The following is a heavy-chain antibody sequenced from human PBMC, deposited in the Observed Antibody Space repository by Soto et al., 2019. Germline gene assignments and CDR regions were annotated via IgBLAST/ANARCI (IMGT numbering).Heavy chain of an antibody. Sequence: ASVKVSCKASGYTFTSYGISWVRQAPGQGLEWMGWISAYNGNSNYAQRLQGRVTMTTDTSTSTGYMELRSLRSDDTAVYYCARDTVAVAGSFDYWGQGTLVTVSS. D-gene: IGHD6-13*01. V-gene: IGHV1-18*04. CDR1: GYTFTSYG. CDR3: ARDTVAVAGSFDY. CDR2: ISAYNGNS. J-gene: IGHJ4*02.